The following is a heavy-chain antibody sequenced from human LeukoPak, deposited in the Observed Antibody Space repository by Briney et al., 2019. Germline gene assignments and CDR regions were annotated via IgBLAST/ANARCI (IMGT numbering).Heavy chain of an antibody. V-gene: IGHV1-2*02. CDR2: INPNSGDT. CDR1: GYSFTGYY. CDR3: ARGYYDSSXXEYFQH. D-gene: IGHD3-22*01. J-gene: IGHJ1*01. Sequence: AXVKVSCXASGYSFTGYYMHWVRQAPGQGLEWMGWINPNSGDTNFAQDFQGRVTMTRDTSISTVYMEMSRLRADDRAVFYCARGYYDSSXXEYFQHWGQGTLVTVSS.